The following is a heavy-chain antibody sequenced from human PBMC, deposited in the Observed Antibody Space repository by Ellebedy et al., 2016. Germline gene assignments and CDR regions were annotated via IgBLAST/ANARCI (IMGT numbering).Heavy chain of an antibody. CDR3: VKEGSGSYADH. Sequence: GGSLRLSCAASGFSFSSSSMSWVRQAPGKGLEWVSAIGDSGIKTYYADSVKGRFTISRDNSKNTVHLQMTSLRAEDTAIFYCVKEGSGSYADHWGQGTLVTVSS. V-gene: IGHV3-23*01. D-gene: IGHD1-26*01. CDR1: GFSFSSSS. CDR2: IGDSGIKT. J-gene: IGHJ5*02.